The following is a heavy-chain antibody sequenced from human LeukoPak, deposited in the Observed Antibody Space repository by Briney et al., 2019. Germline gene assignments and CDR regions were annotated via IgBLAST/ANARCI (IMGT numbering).Heavy chain of an antibody. Sequence: SGGSLRLSCAASGFTFSDYYMSWIRQAPGKGLEWVSYISSSGSTIYYADSVKGRFTISRDNAKNSLYLQMNSLRAEDTAVYYCAREVPANCSGGSCYSVPFDYWGQGTLVTVSS. CDR3: AREVPANCSGGSCYSVPFDY. V-gene: IGHV3-11*01. CDR2: ISSSGSTI. J-gene: IGHJ4*02. CDR1: GFTFSDYY. D-gene: IGHD2-15*01.